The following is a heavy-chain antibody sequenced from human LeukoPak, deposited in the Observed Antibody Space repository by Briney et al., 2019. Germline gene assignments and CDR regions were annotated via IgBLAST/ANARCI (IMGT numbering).Heavy chain of an antibody. D-gene: IGHD2-15*01. CDR1: GYTFTSYG. CDR2: ISAYNGNT. J-gene: IGHJ5*02. Sequence: ASVKVSCTASGYTFTSYGISWVRQAPGQGLEWMGWISAYNGNTNYAQKFQGRVTMTRDTSISTAYMELSRLRSDDTAVYYCARARSSVNFDPWGQGTLVTVSS. V-gene: IGHV1-18*01. CDR3: ARARSSVNFDP.